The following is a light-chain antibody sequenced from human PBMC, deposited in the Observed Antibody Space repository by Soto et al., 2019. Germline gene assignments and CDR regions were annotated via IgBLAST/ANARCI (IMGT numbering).Light chain of an antibody. CDR2: GAS. V-gene: IGKV3-20*01. J-gene: IGKJ1*01. CDR3: QQYGGSPTWT. CDR1: QSISSSY. Sequence: EIVLTQSPGTLSLSPGERATVSCRASQSISSSYLAWYQQKPGQAPRLLIYGASSGATGIPDRFSDSGSGTDFTLTISRLEPEDFAVYYCQQYGGSPTWTFGQGTKVEIK.